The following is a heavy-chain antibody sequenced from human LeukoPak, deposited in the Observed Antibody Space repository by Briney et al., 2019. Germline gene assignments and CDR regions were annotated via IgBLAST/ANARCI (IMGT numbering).Heavy chain of an antibody. CDR1: GYTFTSYG. CDR2: ISAYNGNT. J-gene: IGHJ6*02. D-gene: IGHD4-11*01. V-gene: IGHV1-18*01. CDR3: ARDAVTIDYYYYGMDV. Sequence: RASVKVSCKASGYTFTSYGISWVRQAPGQGLEWMGWISAYNGNTNYAQKLQGRVTMTTDTSTSTAYMELRSLRSDDTAVYYCARDAVTIDYYYYGMDVWGQGITVTVSS.